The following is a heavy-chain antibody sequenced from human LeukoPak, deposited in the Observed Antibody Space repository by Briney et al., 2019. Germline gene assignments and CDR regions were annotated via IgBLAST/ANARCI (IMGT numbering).Heavy chain of an antibody. CDR2: ISGSGGST. V-gene: IGHV3-23*01. CDR3: AKECCGSGSYPFDY. J-gene: IGHJ4*02. CDR1: GFTFSSYE. D-gene: IGHD3-10*01. Sequence: GGSLRLSCAASGFTFSSYEMNWVRQAPGKGLEWVSGISGSGGSTDYADSVKGRFTISRDNSRNTVYLQMNSLRAEDTALYYCAKECCGSGSYPFDYWGQGTLVTVPS.